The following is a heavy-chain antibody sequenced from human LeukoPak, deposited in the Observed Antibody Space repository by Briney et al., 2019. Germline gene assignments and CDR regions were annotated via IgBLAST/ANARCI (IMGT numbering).Heavy chain of an antibody. D-gene: IGHD6-19*01. CDR2: IYYSGST. CDR1: GGSISSYY. Sequence: SETLSLTCTVSGGSISSYYWNWIRQPPGKGLEWIGYIYYSGSTNYNPSLKSRVTISVDTSKNQFSLKLSSVTAADTAVYYCARGQQWLADFDYWGQGTLVTVSS. J-gene: IGHJ4*02. V-gene: IGHV4-59*01. CDR3: ARGQQWLADFDY.